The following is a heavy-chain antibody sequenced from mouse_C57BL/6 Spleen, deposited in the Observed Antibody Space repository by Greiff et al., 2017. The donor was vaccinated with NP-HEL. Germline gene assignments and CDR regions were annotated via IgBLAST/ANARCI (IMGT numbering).Heavy chain of an antibody. D-gene: IGHD1-1*01. V-gene: IGHV1-81*01. CDR2: IYPRSGNT. J-gene: IGHJ2*01. CDR3: AKEGVISFDY. Sequence: QVQLKESGAELARPGASVKLSCKASGYTFTSYGISWVKQRTGQGLEWIGEIYPRSGNTYYNEKFKGKATLTADKSSSTAYMELRSLTSEDSAVYFCAKEGVISFDYWGQGTTLTVSS. CDR1: GYTFTSYG.